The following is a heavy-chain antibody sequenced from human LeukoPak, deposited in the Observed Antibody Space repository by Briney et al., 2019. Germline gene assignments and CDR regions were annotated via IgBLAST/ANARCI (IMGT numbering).Heavy chain of an antibody. J-gene: IGHJ4*02. CDR2: INGSGGST. Sequence: GGSLRLSCAASAFTFSSYAMSWVRQARGKGLEWVSGINGSGGSTYYADSVKGRFTISRNNSNNTLYLQMNSLRADDTAVYYCAKDVVGAINYFDYCGQGTLVTVSS. V-gene: IGHV3-23*01. CDR1: AFTFSSYA. CDR3: AKDVVGAINYFDY. D-gene: IGHD1-26*01.